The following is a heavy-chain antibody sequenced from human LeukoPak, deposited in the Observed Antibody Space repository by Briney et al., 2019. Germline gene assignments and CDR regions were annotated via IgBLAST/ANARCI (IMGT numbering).Heavy chain of an antibody. J-gene: IGHJ1*01. CDR2: VFRSGNT. CDR3: ARQVGATLRYFHL. CDR1: NYSISDGYY. V-gene: IGHV4-38-2*02. D-gene: IGHD1-26*01. Sequence: NPSETLSLTCTVSNYSISDGYYWAWVRQTPGKGMEWIGSVFRSGNTYYNPSLRGRISISVDTSRNQFSLKLNSVTVADTAKYYCARQVGATLRYFHLWGQGSLATVSS.